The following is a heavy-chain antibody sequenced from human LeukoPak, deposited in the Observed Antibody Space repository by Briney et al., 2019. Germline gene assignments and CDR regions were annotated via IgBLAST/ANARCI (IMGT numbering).Heavy chain of an antibody. CDR2: INPNSGGT. D-gene: IGHD2-15*01. V-gene: IGHV1-2*02. CDR3: ARAAAQVKYHLHYFDY. CDR1: GYTFTGYY. J-gene: IGHJ4*02. Sequence: VASVKVSCKASGYTFTGYYMHWVRQAPGQGLEWIACINPNSGGTNYAQTFKGRVTMTRDTSISPAYMELSRMRSDDTAVYYCARAAAQVKYHLHYFDYWGQGTLVTVSS.